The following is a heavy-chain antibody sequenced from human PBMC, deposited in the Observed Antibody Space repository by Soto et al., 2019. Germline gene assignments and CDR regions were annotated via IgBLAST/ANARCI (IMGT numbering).Heavy chain of an antibody. CDR3: ARGTRGIMTTGIGWLAP. D-gene: IGHD4-4*01. CDR1: GVTFSSYA. J-gene: IGHJ5*02. Sequence: QVQLVESGGGVVQPGRSLRLSCAASGVTFSSYAMHWVRQAPGKGLEWVAAISYDGSNKYYADSVKGRFTISRDNSKNMLYLEVNSLRAEDTAVYYCARGTRGIMTTGIGWLAPWGQGTLVTVSS. CDR2: ISYDGSNK. V-gene: IGHV3-30*04.